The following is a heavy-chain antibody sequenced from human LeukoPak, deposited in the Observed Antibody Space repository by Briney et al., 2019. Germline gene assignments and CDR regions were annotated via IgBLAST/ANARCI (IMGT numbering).Heavy chain of an antibody. CDR1: GFTFSSYG. CDR3: AEPEGGYYDIRPD. V-gene: IGHV3-23*01. CDR2: ISGSGGST. Sequence: PGGSLRLSCAASGFTFSSYGMHWVRQAPGKGLEWVSAISGSGGSTYYADSVKGRFTISRDNSKNTLYLQMNSLRAEDTAVYYCAEPEGGYYDIRPDWGQGTLVTVSS. J-gene: IGHJ4*02. D-gene: IGHD3-22*01.